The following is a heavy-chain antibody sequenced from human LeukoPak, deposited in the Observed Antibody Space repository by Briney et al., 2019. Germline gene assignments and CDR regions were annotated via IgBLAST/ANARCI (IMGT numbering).Heavy chain of an antibody. CDR2: INSSSSTI. J-gene: IGHJ4*02. CDR3: ARDPGLGSWLQFRCFDY. Sequence: GGSLRLSCAASGFTFSSYSMNWVRQAPGKGLEWVSYINSSSSTIYYADSVKGRFTISRDNAKNSLYLQMNSLRAEDTAVYYCARDPGLGSWLQFRCFDYWGQGTLGSVSS. D-gene: IGHD5-24*01. CDR1: GFTFSSYS. V-gene: IGHV3-48*01.